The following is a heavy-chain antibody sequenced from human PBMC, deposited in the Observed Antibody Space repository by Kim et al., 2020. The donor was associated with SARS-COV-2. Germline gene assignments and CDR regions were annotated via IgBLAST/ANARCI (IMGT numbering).Heavy chain of an antibody. CDR3: ARDGSTMDEVGAFDI. V-gene: IGHV3-33*01. CDR2: IWYDGSNK. CDR1: GFTFSSYG. Sequence: GGSLRLSCAASGFTFSSYGMHWVRQAPGKGLEGVAVIWYDGSNKYYADSVKGRFTISRDNSKNTLYLQMNSLRAEDTAVYYCARDGSTMDEVGAFDIWGQGTMVTVSS. J-gene: IGHJ3*02. D-gene: IGHD3-3*01.